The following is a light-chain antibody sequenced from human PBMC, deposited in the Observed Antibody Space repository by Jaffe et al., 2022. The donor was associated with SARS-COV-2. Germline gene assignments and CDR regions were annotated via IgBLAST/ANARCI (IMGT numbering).Light chain of an antibody. V-gene: IGLV3-1*01. J-gene: IGLJ2*01. Sequence: YELTQPPSVSVSPGQTASIACSGDKLGDRYTSWYQQKPGQSPVLVIYQNIQRPSGIPERFSGSSSGHTATLTISGTQAMDEADYYCQAWDTSAVVFGGGTKLTVL. CDR1: KLGDRY. CDR2: QNI. CDR3: QAWDTSAVV.